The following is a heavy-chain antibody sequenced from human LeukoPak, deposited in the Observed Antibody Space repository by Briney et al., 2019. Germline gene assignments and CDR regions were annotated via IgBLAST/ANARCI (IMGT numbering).Heavy chain of an antibody. V-gene: IGHV3-23*01. CDR3: VRSLRSADF. CDR2: ISGSGGST. CDR1: GFTFSSYA. J-gene: IGHJ4*02. Sequence: GGSLRLSCAASGFTFSSYAMSWVRQAPGKGLEWVSAISGSGGSTYYADSVKGRFTISRDNSKNTLFLQMDSLRAEDTALYYCVRSLRSADFWGQGTLVTVSS.